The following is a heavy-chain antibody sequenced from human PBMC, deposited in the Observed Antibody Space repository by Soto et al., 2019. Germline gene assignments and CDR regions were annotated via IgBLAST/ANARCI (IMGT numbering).Heavy chain of an antibody. CDR1: GGSISSSSYY. Sequence: SETLSLTCTVSGGSISSSSYYWGWIRQPPGKGLEWIGSIYYSGSTYYNPSLKSRVTISVDTSKNQFSLKLSSVTAADTAVYYCARYCSSTSCPGHNWFDPWGQGTLVTVSS. D-gene: IGHD2-2*01. CDR2: IYYSGST. CDR3: ARYCSSTSCPGHNWFDP. V-gene: IGHV4-39*01. J-gene: IGHJ5*02.